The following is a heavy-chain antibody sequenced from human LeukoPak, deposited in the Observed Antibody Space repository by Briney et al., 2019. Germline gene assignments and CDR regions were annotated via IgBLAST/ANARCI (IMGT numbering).Heavy chain of an antibody. D-gene: IGHD3-3*01. J-gene: IGHJ4*02. CDR3: ARHHSFGMVIES. CDR2: VYYTRST. CDR1: GVSISSYY. V-gene: IGHV4-59*08. Sequence: PSETLSLTCSVSGVSISSYYWSWVPQPPGRGLEWIVYVYYTRSTNYNPSLKSRVTISVDTSKNQFSLNLSSVTAADTAVYYCARHHSFGMVIESWGQGTLATVSS.